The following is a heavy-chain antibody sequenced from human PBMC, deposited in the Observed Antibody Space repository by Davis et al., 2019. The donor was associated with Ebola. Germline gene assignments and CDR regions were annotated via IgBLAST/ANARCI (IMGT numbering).Heavy chain of an antibody. Sequence: MPSETLSLTCTVSGGSISGYYWSWIRQPPGKGLEWIGEINHSGSTNYNPFLKSRVTISVDTSKNQFSLKLSSVTAADTAVYYCTKGSYYDNRGAFDIWGQGTMVTVSS. J-gene: IGHJ3*02. CDR1: GGSISGYY. CDR2: INHSGST. D-gene: IGHD3-22*01. V-gene: IGHV4-34*01. CDR3: TKGSYYDNRGAFDI.